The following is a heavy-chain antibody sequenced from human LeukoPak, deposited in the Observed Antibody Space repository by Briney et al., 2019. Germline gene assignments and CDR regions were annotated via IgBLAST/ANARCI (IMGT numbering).Heavy chain of an antibody. V-gene: IGHV3-74*01. CDR1: GFTFSSYW. J-gene: IGHJ4*02. CDR3: ARALHGDDGYYFDY. D-gene: IGHD4-17*01. Sequence: PGGSLRLSCAASGFTFSSYWMHWVRQAPGKGLVWVSRINSDGSSTSYADSVKGRFTISRDNAKNTLYLQMNSLRAEDTAVYYCARALHGDDGYYFDYWGQGTLVTASS. CDR2: INSDGSST.